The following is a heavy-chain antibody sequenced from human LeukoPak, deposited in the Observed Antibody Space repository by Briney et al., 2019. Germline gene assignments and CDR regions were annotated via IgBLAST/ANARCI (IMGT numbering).Heavy chain of an antibody. Sequence: PGGSLRLSCAASGFTFSSYGMHWVRQAPGKGLEWVAVISYDGSNKYYADSVKGRFTISRDNSKNTLYLQMNSLRAEDTAVYYCAKEEGFIRSLDYWGQGTLVTASS. D-gene: IGHD2-15*01. CDR3: AKEEGFIRSLDY. V-gene: IGHV3-30*18. J-gene: IGHJ4*02. CDR1: GFTFSSYG. CDR2: ISYDGSNK.